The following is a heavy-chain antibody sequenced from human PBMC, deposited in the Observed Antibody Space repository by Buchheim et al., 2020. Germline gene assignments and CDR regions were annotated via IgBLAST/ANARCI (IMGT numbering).Heavy chain of an antibody. Sequence: QVQLVESGGGVVQPGRSLRLSCAASGFTFSSYGMHWVRQAPGKGLEWVAVIWYDGSNKYYADSVKGRFTISRDNSQNTLYLQMNSLRAEDTAVYYCARSAIAAAGTSDYWGQGTL. CDR1: GFTFSSYG. J-gene: IGHJ4*02. V-gene: IGHV3-33*01. CDR2: IWYDGSNK. CDR3: ARSAIAAAGTSDY. D-gene: IGHD6-13*01.